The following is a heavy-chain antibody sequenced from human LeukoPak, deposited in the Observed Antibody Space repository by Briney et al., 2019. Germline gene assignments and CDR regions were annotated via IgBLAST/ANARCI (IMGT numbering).Heavy chain of an antibody. D-gene: IGHD3-9*01. CDR1: GFTFSNYA. CDR3: AKWGDYDVLTGYYVSDY. J-gene: IGHJ4*02. V-gene: IGHV3-23*01. CDR2: ITGSGGNT. Sequence: GGSLRLSCAASGFTFSNYAMSWVRQAPGKGLEWVSVITGSGGNTYYADSVKGRFTISRDNSKNTVFLQMNSLRAEDTAVYYCAKWGDYDVLTGYYVSDYWGQGTLVTVSS.